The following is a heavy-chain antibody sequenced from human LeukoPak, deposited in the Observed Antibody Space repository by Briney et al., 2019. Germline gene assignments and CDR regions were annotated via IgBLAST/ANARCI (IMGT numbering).Heavy chain of an antibody. D-gene: IGHD1-26*01. CDR1: GGSISSSNW. CDR3: ARLPIMVGAPRHFQD. V-gene: IGHV4-4*02. CDR2: IHHGGTT. J-gene: IGHJ1*01. Sequence: SETLSLTCAVSGGSISSSNWWSWARQPPGKGLEWIGEIHHGGTTNYNPSLKSRVTISVDTSKNQFSLKLSSVTAADTAVYYCARLPIMVGAPRHFQDWGQGTLVIVSS.